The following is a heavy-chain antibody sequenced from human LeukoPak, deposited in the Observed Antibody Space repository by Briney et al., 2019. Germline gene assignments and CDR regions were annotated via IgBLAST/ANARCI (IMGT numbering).Heavy chain of an antibody. J-gene: IGHJ4*02. V-gene: IGHV3-21*01. D-gene: IGHD5-18*01. CDR3: AKDSGYSYGTLDY. CDR2: ISTSSNYI. CDR1: GFTFSTHN. Sequence: PGGSLRLSCAASGFTFSTHNMNWVRQAPGKGPEWVSSISTSSNYIYYADSVKGRFTISRDNAKNSLYLQMNSLRVEDTAVYYCAKDSGYSYGTLDYWGQGTLVTVSS.